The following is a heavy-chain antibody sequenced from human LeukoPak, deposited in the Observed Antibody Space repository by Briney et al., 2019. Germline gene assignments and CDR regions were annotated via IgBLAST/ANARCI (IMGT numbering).Heavy chain of an antibody. CDR2: IKQDGSEK. J-gene: IGHJ5*02. CDR1: GFTFSSYW. V-gene: IGHV3-7*01. CDR3: ARGSPYSSSWDWFDP. Sequence: GGSLRLSCAASGFTFSSYWVSWVRQAPGKGLEWVANIKQDGSEKYYVDSVKGRFTISRDNAKNSLYLQMNSLRAEDTAVYYCARGSPYSSSWDWFDPWGQGTLVTVSS. D-gene: IGHD6-13*01.